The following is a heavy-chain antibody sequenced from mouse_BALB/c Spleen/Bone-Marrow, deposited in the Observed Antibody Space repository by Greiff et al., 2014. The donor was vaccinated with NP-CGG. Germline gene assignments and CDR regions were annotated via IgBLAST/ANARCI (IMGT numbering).Heavy chain of an antibody. CDR1: GYTFANYL. D-gene: IGHD4-1*01. V-gene: IGHV1-54*01. Sequence: VQLQQSGAELVRPGTSVKVSCKASGYTFANYLIEWVKQRPGQGLEWIGVINPGSGGTNYNEKFKGKATMTADKSSSTAYMQLSSLTSDDSAVYFCARNANCLFAYWGQGTPVTVSA. CDR3: ARNANCLFAY. J-gene: IGHJ3*01. CDR2: INPGSGGT.